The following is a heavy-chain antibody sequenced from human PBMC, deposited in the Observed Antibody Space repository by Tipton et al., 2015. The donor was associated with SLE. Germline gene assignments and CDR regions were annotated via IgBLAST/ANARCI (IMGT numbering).Heavy chain of an antibody. J-gene: IGHJ5*02. Sequence: TLSLTCSVSGGSISSHYWSWIRQPPGKGLEWIWYIYYSGSTNYNPSLKSRVTISVDTSKNQFSLRLSSVTAADTAVYYCARHDTNYGRNWFDPWGQGTLVTVSS. CDR3: ARHDTNYGRNWFDP. V-gene: IGHV4-59*08. D-gene: IGHD2-8*01. CDR1: GGSISSHY. CDR2: IYYSGST.